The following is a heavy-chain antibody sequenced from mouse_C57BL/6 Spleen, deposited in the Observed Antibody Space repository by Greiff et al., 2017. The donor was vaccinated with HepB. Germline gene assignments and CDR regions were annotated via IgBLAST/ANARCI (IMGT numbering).Heavy chain of an antibody. CDR1: GYSFTGYY. CDR2: INPSTGGT. J-gene: IGHJ3*01. Sequence: EVKLVESGPELVKPGASVKISCKASGYSFTGYYMNWVKQSPEKSLEWIGEINPSTGGTTYNQKFKAKATLTVDKSSSTAYMQLKSLTSEDSAVYYCATSYDYDWFAYWGQGTLVTVSA. D-gene: IGHD2-4*01. V-gene: IGHV1-42*01. CDR3: ATSYDYDWFAY.